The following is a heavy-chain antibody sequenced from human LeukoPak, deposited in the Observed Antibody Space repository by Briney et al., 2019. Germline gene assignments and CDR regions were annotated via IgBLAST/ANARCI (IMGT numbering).Heavy chain of an antibody. V-gene: IGHV3-30*01. D-gene: IGHD3-22*01. Sequence: GRSLRLSCAASGFTFSSYAMHWVRQAPGKGLEWVALISYDGTNKFYEDSVKGRFTITRDNSKNTLYLQVNSLRAEDTAVYYCARDLTGWGESSGYSDYWGQGTLVTVSS. CDR1: GFTFSSYA. J-gene: IGHJ4*02. CDR2: ISYDGTNK. CDR3: ARDLTGWGESSGYSDY.